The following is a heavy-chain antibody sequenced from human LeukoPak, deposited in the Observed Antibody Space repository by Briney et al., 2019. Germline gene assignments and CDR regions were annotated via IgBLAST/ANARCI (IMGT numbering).Heavy chain of an antibody. CDR3: ARGAAMRGSRFDP. CDR1: GGSISSYY. V-gene: IGHV4-59*01. J-gene: IGHJ5*02. Sequence: PSETLSLTCTVSGGSISSYYWSWIRQSPGKGLEWIGYIYYGGSTDYNPSLKSRVTISVDTSKNQFSLKLSSVTAADTAVYYCARGAAMRGSRFDPWGQGTLVTVSS. CDR2: IYYGGST. D-gene: IGHD5-18*01.